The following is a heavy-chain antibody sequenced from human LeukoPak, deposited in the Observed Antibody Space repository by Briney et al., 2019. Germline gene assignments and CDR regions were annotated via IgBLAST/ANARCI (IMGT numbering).Heavy chain of an antibody. CDR3: AKRVDSGAYFFDS. J-gene: IGHJ4*02. CDR2: VSSGSGDKT. D-gene: IGHD3-22*01. V-gene: IGHV3-23*01. Sequence: PGGSLRLSCAASGFTFISYGMTWVRQAPGKGLEWASVVSSGSGDKTYYADFVKGRFTISRDNSESTLYLQINSLRDDDTGVYYCAKRVDSGAYFFDSWGQGTQVTVSS. CDR1: GFTFISYG.